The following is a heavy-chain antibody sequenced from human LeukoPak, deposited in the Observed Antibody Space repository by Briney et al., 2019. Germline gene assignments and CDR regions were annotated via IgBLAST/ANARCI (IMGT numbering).Heavy chain of an antibody. CDR3: AKKGLASAGRPPYFDY. CDR1: GFTFSSYA. J-gene: IGHJ4*02. V-gene: IGHV3-23*01. CDR2: ISGSGGT. D-gene: IGHD6-13*01. Sequence: GGSLRLSCAASGFTFSSYAMSWVRQAPGKGLEWVSAISGSGGTYYADSVKGRFTISRDNSKNTLYPQMNNLRAEDTAIYYCAKKGLASAGRPPYFDYWGQGALVTVPS.